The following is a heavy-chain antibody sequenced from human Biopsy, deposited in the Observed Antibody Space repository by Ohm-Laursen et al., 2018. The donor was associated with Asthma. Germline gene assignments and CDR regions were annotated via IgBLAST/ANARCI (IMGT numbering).Heavy chain of an antibody. CDR2: VSSSGGAR. D-gene: IGHD2-2*03. V-gene: IGHV3-23*01. J-gene: IGHJ4*02. Sequence: SLRLSCAASGFRFSDYGMHWVRQAPGKGLEWVASVSSSGGARDYADSVKGRFTISRDNSKNTLYLQMNSLRAEDTAVYYCAREGHGYCSSTSCASFDYWGQGTLVTVSS. CDR3: AREGHGYCSSTSCASFDY. CDR1: GFRFSDYG.